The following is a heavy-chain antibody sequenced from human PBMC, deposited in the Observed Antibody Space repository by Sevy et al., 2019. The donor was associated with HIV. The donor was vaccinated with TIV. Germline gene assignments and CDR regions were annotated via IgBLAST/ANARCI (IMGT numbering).Heavy chain of an antibody. V-gene: IGHV3-48*02. D-gene: IGHD3-9*01. CDR3: ARGIFWPLNWLDP. Sequence: GGSLRLSCAASGFTFSSYSMNWVRQAPGKGLEWVSYISSSSSTISYADSVKGRFTISRDNAKNSLYLQMNSLRDENTAVYYCARGIFWPLNWLDPWGQGTLVTVSS. CDR1: GFTFSSYS. J-gene: IGHJ5*02. CDR2: ISSSSSTI.